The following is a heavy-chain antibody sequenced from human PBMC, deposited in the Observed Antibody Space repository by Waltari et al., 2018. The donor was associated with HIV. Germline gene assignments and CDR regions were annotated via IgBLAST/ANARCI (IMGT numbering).Heavy chain of an antibody. V-gene: IGHV3-33*01. D-gene: IGHD3-22*01. CDR2: IWYDGDNK. CDR1: GFTFSNFA. Sequence: QVQLVESGGGVVQPGRSLGLSCAASGFTFSNFAMPWVRQAPGKGLEWVAVIWYDGDNKYYADSVKGRFTISRDNSKNTLYLQMNSLRVEDTAVYYCARGGYYYDISGYYHYWGQGTLV. J-gene: IGHJ4*02. CDR3: ARGGYYYDISGYYHY.